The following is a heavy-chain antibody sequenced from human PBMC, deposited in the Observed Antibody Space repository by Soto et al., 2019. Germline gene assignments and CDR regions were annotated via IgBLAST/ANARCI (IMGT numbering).Heavy chain of an antibody. CDR3: AQGSYYSGYGSYKFDY. D-gene: IGHD2-15*01. CDR2: ISYDGSNK. V-gene: IGHV3-30*18. CDR1: GFTCSSDG. Sequence: GGSLRLSCAACGFTCSSDGMHWVRQAPGKGLEWVAGISYDGSNKYYADSVKGRFTISRDNSKNTLYLQMNSLRDEDTAVYYPAQGSYYSGYGSYKFDYRGKRTLLTAFS. J-gene: IGHJ4*02.